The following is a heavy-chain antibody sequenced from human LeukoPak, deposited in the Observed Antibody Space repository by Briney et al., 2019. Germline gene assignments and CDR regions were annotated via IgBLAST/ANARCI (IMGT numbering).Heavy chain of an antibody. V-gene: IGHV3-66*01. CDR1: AFTISSNY. CDR3: ARAVAGTPIDY. Sequence: GGSLRLSCAASAFTISSNYMTWVRQAPGKGLDWVSVIYSGGTTYYADSVKGRFTISRDNSKNTLYLQMNSLRAEDTAVYYCARAVAGTPIDYWGQGTLVTVSS. CDR2: IYSGGTT. D-gene: IGHD6-19*01. J-gene: IGHJ4*02.